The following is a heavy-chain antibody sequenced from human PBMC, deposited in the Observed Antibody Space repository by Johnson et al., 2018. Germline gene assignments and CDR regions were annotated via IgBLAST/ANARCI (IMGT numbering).Heavy chain of an antibody. CDR1: GFTFSGSH. V-gene: IGHV3-73*01. D-gene: IGHD1-14*01. CDR3: ARQTGSCHDY. Sequence: VQLQESGGGLVQPGGSLKLSCAASGFTFSGSHMHWVRQASGKGLEWVGHIRSSADNYATAYTASVKGRFTISRDDSLNTGYLQMNSLKIEDTAVYYCARQTGSCHDYWGQGTLVTVSS. J-gene: IGHJ4*02. CDR2: IRSSADNYAT.